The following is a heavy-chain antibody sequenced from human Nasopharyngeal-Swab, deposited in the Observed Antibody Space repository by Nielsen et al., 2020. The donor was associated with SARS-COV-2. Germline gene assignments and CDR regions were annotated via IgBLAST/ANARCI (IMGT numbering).Heavy chain of an antibody. CDR2: VYYSGST. CDR1: GGPVSSGHHY. D-gene: IGHD2-15*01. Sequence: SETLSLTCTVSGGPVSSGHHYWSWIRQPPGKGLEWIGYVYYSGSTNYSPSLQSRVTISIDTSKHQFSLELRSVTAADTAVYYCARGVYCSGGSCYYSGGVFDSWGQGTLVTVSS. V-gene: IGHV4-61*01. CDR3: ARGVYCSGGSCYYSGGVFDS. J-gene: IGHJ4*02.